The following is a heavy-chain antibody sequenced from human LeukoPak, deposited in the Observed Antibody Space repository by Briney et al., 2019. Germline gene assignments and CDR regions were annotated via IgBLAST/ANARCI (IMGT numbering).Heavy chain of an antibody. D-gene: IGHD2-2*01. CDR1: GYSISSGYY. J-gene: IGHJ4*02. CDR3: ARHKSPVPAAALDY. Sequence: SETLSLTCTVSGYSISSGYYWGWIRQPPGKGLEWIGSIYHSGSTYYNPSLKSRVTISVDTSKNQFSLKLSSVTAADTAVYYCARHKSPVPAAALDYWGQGTLVTVSS. CDR2: IYHSGST. V-gene: IGHV4-38-2*02.